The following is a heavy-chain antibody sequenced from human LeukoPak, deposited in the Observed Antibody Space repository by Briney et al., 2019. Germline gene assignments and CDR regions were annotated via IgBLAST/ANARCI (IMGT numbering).Heavy chain of an antibody. CDR1: GGSISSGDYY. D-gene: IGHD3-9*01. J-gene: IGHJ5*02. CDR3: ARASGDYDILTGYYPGGWFGP. CDR2: IYYSGST. Sequence: TSETLSLTCTVSGGSISSGDYYWSWIRQPPGKGLEWIGYIYYSGSTYYNPSLKSRVTISVDTSKNQFSLKLSSVTAADTAVYYCARASGDYDILTGYYPGGWFGPWGQGTLVTVSS. V-gene: IGHV4-30-4*01.